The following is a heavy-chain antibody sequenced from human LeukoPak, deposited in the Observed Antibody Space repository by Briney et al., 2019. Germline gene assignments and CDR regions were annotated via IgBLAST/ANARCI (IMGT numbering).Heavy chain of an antibody. CDR2: ITGGGPST. D-gene: IGHD5-18*01. CDR1: GFTFSSYA. V-gene: IGHV3-23*01. J-gene: IGHJ3*02. Sequence: HSGGSLRLSCVASGFTFSSYAMNWVRQAPGKGLEWVSAITGGGPSTYYADSVKGRFTIPRDNSKNTLYLQMNSLRAEDTAVYYCARGLNGYDAFDIWGQGTMVTVSS. CDR3: ARGLNGYDAFDI.